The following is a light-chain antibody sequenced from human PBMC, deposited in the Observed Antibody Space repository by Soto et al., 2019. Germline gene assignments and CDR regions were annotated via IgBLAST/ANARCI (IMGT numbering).Light chain of an antibody. Sequence: AIRMTQSPSSFSASTGDRVTITCRASQSIGTYLAWYQQIPGRAPKLLIFAASTLQRGVPSRFSGSGSGTEFTLTISCLQSEDCASYYCQQYYIYPPTFGGGTKVEIK. CDR1: QSIGTY. J-gene: IGKJ4*01. V-gene: IGKV1-8*01. CDR3: QQYYIYPPT. CDR2: AAS.